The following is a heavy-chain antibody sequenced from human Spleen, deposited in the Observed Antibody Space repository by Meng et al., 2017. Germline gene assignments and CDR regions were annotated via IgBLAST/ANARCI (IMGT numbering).Heavy chain of an antibody. J-gene: IGHJ5*02. CDR1: GGSFSGYY. V-gene: IGHV4-34*01. CDR3: TRAPLPAGRGLKNWFEP. Sequence: QVQLQQWGAGLLKPSETLSRTCSVYGGSFSGYYWSWIRQPPGKGLEWIGEISHSGSTNYNPSLKSRVTISVDTSKNQFSLQLTSVTAADTAMYYCTRAPLPAGRGLKNWFEPWGQGTLVTVSS. D-gene: IGHD2-2*01. CDR2: ISHSGST.